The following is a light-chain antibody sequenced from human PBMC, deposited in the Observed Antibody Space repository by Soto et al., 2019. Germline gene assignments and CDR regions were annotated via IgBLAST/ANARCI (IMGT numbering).Light chain of an antibody. CDR3: QSYDSSLSAYV. CDR2: GTS. Sequence: QPPPVSGAPRPVVTSSCPRIIPNIGEGYDVPWYQQLPGTAPKLLLYGTSNRPSGVPDRFSGSKSGTSASLVITGLQAEDGADYYCQSYDSSLSAYVFGTGTKGT. V-gene: IGLV1-40*01. CDR1: IPNIGEGYD. J-gene: IGLJ1*01.